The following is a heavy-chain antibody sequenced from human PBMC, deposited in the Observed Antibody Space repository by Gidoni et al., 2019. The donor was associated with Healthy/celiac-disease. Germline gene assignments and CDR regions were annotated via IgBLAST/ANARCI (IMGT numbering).Heavy chain of an antibody. CDR2: ISGSGGST. CDR3: AKVGEWELEDY. D-gene: IGHD1-26*01. Sequence: EVQLLESGGGLVQPGGSLRLSCAASGFTFSSYAMSWVRQAPGKGLEWVSDISGSGGSTYYEDSVKGRFTISRDNSKNTMYLQMNSLRAEDTAVYYCAKVGEWELEDYWGQGTLVTVSS. V-gene: IGHV3-23*01. J-gene: IGHJ4*02. CDR1: GFTFSSYA.